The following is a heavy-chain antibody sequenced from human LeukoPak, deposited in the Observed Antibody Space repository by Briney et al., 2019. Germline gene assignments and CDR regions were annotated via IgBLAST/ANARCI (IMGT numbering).Heavy chain of an antibody. CDR2: ITAGGGSI. Sequence: GGSLRLSCAASGFHFSSHAMTWVRQTPTKGLEWVSSITAGGGSIQYADSVKGRFTISRDNSKNTLYLQMNSLRAEDTAVYYCAKDSGVHFDYWGQGTLVTVSS. CDR3: AKDSGVHFDY. J-gene: IGHJ4*02. CDR1: GFHFSSHA. D-gene: IGHD3-10*01. V-gene: IGHV3-23*01.